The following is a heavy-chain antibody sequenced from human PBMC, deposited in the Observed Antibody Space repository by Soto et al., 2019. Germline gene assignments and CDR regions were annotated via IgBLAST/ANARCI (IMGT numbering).Heavy chain of an antibody. CDR3: AKEGTMVRGVSLIYYYYGMDV. Sequence: EVQLLESGGGLVQPGGSLRLSCAASGFTFSSYAMSWVRQAPGKGLEWVSAISGSGGSTYYADSVKGRFTISRDNSKNTLYLQMNSLRAEDTAVYYCAKEGTMVRGVSLIYYYYGMDVWGQGTTVTVSS. J-gene: IGHJ6*02. CDR2: ISGSGGST. CDR1: GFTFSSYA. D-gene: IGHD3-10*01. V-gene: IGHV3-23*01.